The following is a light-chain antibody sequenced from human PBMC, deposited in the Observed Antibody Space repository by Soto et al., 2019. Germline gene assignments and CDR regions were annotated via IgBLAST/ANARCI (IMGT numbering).Light chain of an antibody. CDR1: SSDVGGYNS. J-gene: IGLJ1*01. CDR3: FSYAGGNKV. Sequence: QSALTQPPSASGSPGQSVTISCTGGSSDVGGYNSVSWYQQHPGKAPKLMIYEVTKRPSGVPDRFSGSKSGNTASLTVSGLHAEDEADYYCFSYAGGNKVFGTGTKLTVL. CDR2: EVT. V-gene: IGLV2-8*01.